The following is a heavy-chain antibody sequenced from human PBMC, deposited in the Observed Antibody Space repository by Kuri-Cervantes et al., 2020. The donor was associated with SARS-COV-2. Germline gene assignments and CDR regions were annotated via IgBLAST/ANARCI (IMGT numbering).Heavy chain of an antibody. CDR3: ARDIEYRHILRDEDAFDI. D-gene: IGHD3-9*01. J-gene: IGHJ3*02. V-gene: IGHV1-69*10. CDR1: GGTFSSYA. Sequence: SVKVSCKASGGTFSSYAISWVRQAPGQGLEWMGGIIPILGTANYAQKFQGRVTMTRDTSTSTVYMELSSLRSEDTAVYYCARDIEYRHILRDEDAFDIWGQGTMVTVSS. CDR2: IIPILGTA.